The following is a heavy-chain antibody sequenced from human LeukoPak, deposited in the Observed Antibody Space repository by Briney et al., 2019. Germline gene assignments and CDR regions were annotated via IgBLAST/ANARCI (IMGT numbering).Heavy chain of an antibody. Sequence: SETLSLTCTVSGGSISSYYWSWIRQPPGKGLEWIGEINHSGSTNYNPSLKSRVTISVDTSKNQFSLKLSSVTAADTAVYYCARGLTYYDILTGYPFDYWGLGTLVTVSS. D-gene: IGHD3-9*01. CDR2: INHSGST. V-gene: IGHV4-34*01. CDR1: GGSISSYY. CDR3: ARGLTYYDILTGYPFDY. J-gene: IGHJ4*02.